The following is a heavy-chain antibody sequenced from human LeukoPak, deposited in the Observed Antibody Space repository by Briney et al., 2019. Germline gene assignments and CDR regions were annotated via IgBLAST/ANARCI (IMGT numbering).Heavy chain of an antibody. J-gene: IGHJ6*02. CDR2: ISVSGGTI. CDR1: GFTFSSYG. CDR3: ARGDGGYYYGMDV. D-gene: IGHD3-3*01. V-gene: IGHV3-48*03. Sequence: QPGPSLRLSYAASGFTFSSYGMKWVRQAPGKGLEWVSYISVSGGTIKYADSVKGRFTISRDNAKNSLYLHLNSLRVEDTAFYYCARGDGGYYYGMDVWGQGTTVTVSS.